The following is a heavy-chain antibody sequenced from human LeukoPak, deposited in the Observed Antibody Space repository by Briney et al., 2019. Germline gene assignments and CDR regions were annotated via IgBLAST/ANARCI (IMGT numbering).Heavy chain of an antibody. CDR2: ISSSSSTI. CDR3: PRGGGGYSYGWDFDY. CDR1: GFTFSSYS. V-gene: IGHV3-48*04. D-gene: IGHD5-18*01. Sequence: GGSLRLSCAASGFTFSSYSMNWVRQAPGKGLEWVSYISSSSSTIYYADSVKGRFTISRDNGNNSLYLQMNRLRGQDTAVYYWPRGGGGYSYGWDFDYWGQGTLVTVSS. J-gene: IGHJ4*02.